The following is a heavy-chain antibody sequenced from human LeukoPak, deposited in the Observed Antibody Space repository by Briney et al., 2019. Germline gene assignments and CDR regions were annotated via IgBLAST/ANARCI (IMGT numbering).Heavy chain of an antibody. J-gene: IGHJ6*02. CDR3: ARLTLDSSGDV. CDR2: IWYDGSNK. D-gene: IGHD3-22*01. CDR1: GFTFSSYG. Sequence: GRSLRLSCAASGFTFSSYGMHWVRQAPGKGLEWVAVIWYDGSNKYYADSVKGRFTISRDNSKNTLYLQMNSLRAEDTAVYYCARLTLDSSGDVWGQGTTVTVSS. V-gene: IGHV3-33*01.